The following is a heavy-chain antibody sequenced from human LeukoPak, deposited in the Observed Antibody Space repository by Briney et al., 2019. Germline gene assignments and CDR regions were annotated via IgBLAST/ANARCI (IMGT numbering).Heavy chain of an antibody. J-gene: IGHJ6*03. Sequence: ASVKVSCKASGYTFTSYYINWVRQATGQGLEWMGWMNPNSGNTGYAQKFQGRVTITRNTSISTAYMELSSLRSEDTAVYYCARGLRLPTRARYYYYYMDVWGKGTTVTVSS. CDR2: MNPNSGNT. V-gene: IGHV1-8*03. CDR1: GYTFTSYY. CDR3: ARGLRLPTRARYYYYYMDV.